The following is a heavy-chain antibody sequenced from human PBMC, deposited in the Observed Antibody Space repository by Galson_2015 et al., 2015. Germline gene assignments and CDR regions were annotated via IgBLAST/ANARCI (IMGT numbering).Heavy chain of an antibody. V-gene: IGHV1-3*01. D-gene: IGHD5-18*01. J-gene: IGHJ4*02. CDR2: INAGNGNT. Sequence: SCKASGYTLTSYAMHWVRQAPGQRLEWMGWINAGNGNTKYSQKFQGRVTITRDTSASTAYMELSSLRSEDTAVYYCARDLTPNYSYADYWGQGTLVTVSS. CDR1: GYTLTSYA. CDR3: ARDLTPNYSYADY.